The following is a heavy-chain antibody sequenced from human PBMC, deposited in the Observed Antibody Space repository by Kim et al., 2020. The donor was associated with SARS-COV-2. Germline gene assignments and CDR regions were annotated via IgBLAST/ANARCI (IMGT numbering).Heavy chain of an antibody. Sequence: MGIIYPGDSDTRYSPSFQGQVTISADKSISTAYLQWSSLKASDTAMYYCARATWRYSYGYYYYYGMDVWGQGTTVTVSS. D-gene: IGHD5-18*01. V-gene: IGHV5-51*01. J-gene: IGHJ6*02. CDR2: IYPGDSDT. CDR3: ARATWRYSYGYYYYYGMDV.